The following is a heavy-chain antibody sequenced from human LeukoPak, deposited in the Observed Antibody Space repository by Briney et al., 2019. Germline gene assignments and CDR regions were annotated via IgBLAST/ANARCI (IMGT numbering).Heavy chain of an antibody. CDR2: INHSGST. J-gene: IGHJ4*02. CDR1: GFTLSSYG. CDR3: ARGPFRDSSSWYYFDY. V-gene: IGHV4-34*01. D-gene: IGHD6-13*01. Sequence: GSLRLSCAASGFTLSSYGMSWIRQPPGKGLEWIGEINHSGSTNYNPSLKSRVTLSVDTSKNQFSLNLRSVTAADTAVYYCARGPFRDSSSWYYFDYWGQGTLVTVSS.